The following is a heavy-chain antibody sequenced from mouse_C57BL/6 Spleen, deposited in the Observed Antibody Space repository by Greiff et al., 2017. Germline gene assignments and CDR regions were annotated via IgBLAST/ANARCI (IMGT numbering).Heavy chain of an antibody. CDR2: ISYDGSN. CDR1: GYSITSGYY. Sequence: EVQLQESGPGLVKPSQSLSLTCSVTGYSITSGYYWNWIRQFPGNKLEWMGYISYDGSNNYNPSLKNRIPITRDTSKNQFFLKLNSVTTEDTATYYCASHYYDSSLAWFAYWGQGTLVTVSA. V-gene: IGHV3-6*01. D-gene: IGHD1-1*01. J-gene: IGHJ3*01. CDR3: ASHYYDSSLAWFAY.